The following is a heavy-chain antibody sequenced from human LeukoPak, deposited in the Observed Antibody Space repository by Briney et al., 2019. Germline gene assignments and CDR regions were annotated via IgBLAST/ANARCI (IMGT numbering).Heavy chain of an antibody. CDR2: IRYDGSNK. CDR1: GFTFSNYG. Sequence: GGSMRLACAAAGFTFSNYGMHWVRQAPGKGLEWVAFIRYDGSNKYYADSVKGRFTISRDNSKSTLYLQLNSLRAEDTAVYYCAKDRGYSGYDWEGVFDYWGEGTLVTVSS. V-gene: IGHV3-30*02. J-gene: IGHJ4*02. D-gene: IGHD5-12*01. CDR3: AKDRGYSGYDWEGVFDY.